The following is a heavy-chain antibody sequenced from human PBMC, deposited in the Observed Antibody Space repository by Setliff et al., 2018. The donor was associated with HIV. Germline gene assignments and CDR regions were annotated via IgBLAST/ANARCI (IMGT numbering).Heavy chain of an antibody. Sequence: SETLSLTCAVYGGSLSGHYWTWIRQPPGEGLEWIGEINHSGKTNYNPSLKSRVTISVDTSRNQFSLKVTSVTAADTAVYYCVTSSSWSSRLNFWGQGMLVTVSS. CDR2: INHSGKT. CDR3: VTSSSWSSRLNF. J-gene: IGHJ4*02. CDR1: GGSLSGHY. V-gene: IGHV4-34*01. D-gene: IGHD6-13*01.